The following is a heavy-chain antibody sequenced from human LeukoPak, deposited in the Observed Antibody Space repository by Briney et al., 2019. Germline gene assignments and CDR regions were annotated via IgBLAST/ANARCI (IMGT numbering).Heavy chain of an antibody. CDR3: ARVRPAGITIFGVVTRTNWFDP. J-gene: IGHJ5*02. D-gene: IGHD3-3*01. V-gene: IGHV4-4*02. Sequence: TSGTLSLTCAVSGVSISSSNWWSWVRQPPGKGLEWIGEIYHSGSTNYNPSLKSRVTISVDKSKNQFSLKLSSVTAADTAVYYCARVRPAGITIFGVVTRTNWFDPWGQGTLVTVSS. CDR1: GVSISSSNW. CDR2: IYHSGST.